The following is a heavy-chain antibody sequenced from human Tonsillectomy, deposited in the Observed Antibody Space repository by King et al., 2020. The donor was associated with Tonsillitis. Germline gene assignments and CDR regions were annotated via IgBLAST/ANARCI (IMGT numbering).Heavy chain of an antibody. Sequence: VQLVESGGGLVQPGGSLRLSCAASGFTFSSHWMHWVRQAPGKGLVWVSHTNSDGSSTTYADSVKGRFTISRDNAKNTLYLQMNSLRAEDTAVYYCAREGLGVIPFDYWGQGTLVTVSS. CDR1: GFTFSSHW. CDR3: AREGLGVIPFDY. D-gene: IGHD3-10*01. CDR2: TNSDGSST. V-gene: IGHV3-74*01. J-gene: IGHJ4*02.